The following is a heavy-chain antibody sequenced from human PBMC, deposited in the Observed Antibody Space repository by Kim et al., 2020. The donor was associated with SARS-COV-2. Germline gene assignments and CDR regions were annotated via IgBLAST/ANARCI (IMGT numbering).Heavy chain of an antibody. V-gene: IGHV3-33*01. CDR1: GFIFSRYG. J-gene: IGHJ4*02. Sequence: GGSLRLSCAASGFIFSRYGMHWVRQAPGKGLEWVAVIWYDGSSKNYADSVKGRFTISRDNSKNTLYLQMNSLRVEDTAVYYCAGAFGEYGLDYWGQGTPV. D-gene: IGHD4-17*01. CDR2: IWYDGSSK. CDR3: AGAFGEYGLDY.